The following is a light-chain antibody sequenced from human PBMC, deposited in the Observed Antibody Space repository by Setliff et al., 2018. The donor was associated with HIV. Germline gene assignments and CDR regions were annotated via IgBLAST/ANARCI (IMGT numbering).Light chain of an antibody. CDR3: SSYTSSTTRV. V-gene: IGLV2-14*01. J-gene: IGLJ1*01. Sequence: QSALTQAASVSGSPGQSIPISCTGSSSDVGGYNYVSWYQQHPGKAPKLMIYEVRNRRSGVSNRFSGSKSGNTASLTISGLQAEDEADYYCSSYTSSTTRVFGTGTKVTVL. CDR1: SSDVGGYNY. CDR2: EVR.